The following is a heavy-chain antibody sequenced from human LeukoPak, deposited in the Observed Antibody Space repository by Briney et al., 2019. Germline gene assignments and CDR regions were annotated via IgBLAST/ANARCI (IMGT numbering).Heavy chain of an antibody. CDR3: AKDGDSSGDFGYFDY. CDR1: GFTFSSYS. Sequence: PGGSLRLSCAASGFTFSSYSMSWVRQAPGKGLEWVSAISGSGGSTYYADSVKGRFTISRDNSKNTLYLQMNSLRAEDTAVYYCAKDGDSSGDFGYFDYWGQGTLVTVSS. CDR2: ISGSGGST. D-gene: IGHD6-19*01. J-gene: IGHJ4*02. V-gene: IGHV3-23*01.